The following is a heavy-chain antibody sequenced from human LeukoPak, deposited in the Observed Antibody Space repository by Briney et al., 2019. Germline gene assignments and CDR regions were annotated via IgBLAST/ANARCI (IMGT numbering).Heavy chain of an antibody. V-gene: IGHV4-4*02. CDR1: SDSISSNNW. D-gene: IGHD3-22*01. J-gene: IGHJ4*02. CDR3: ARVDYYDSRRFDY. Sequence: SGTLSLTCAVSSDSISSNNWWNWVRQPPGKGLEWIGEIYHSGITEYNPSLKSRVTISVDTSKNQFSLKLSSVTAADTAVYYCARVDYYDSRRFDYWGQGTLVTVSS. CDR2: IYHSGIT.